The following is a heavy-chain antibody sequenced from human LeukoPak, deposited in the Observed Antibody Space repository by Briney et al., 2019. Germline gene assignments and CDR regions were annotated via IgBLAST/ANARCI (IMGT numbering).Heavy chain of an antibody. CDR1: GYSFTGYY. J-gene: IGHJ4*02. Sequence: ASVKVSCKASGYSFTGYYMHWVRQAPGQGLEWMGRINPNSGGTNYAQNFQGRVTMTRDTSISTAYMELSRLRSDDTAVYYCARVRGTGWYYFDYWGQGTLVTVSS. CDR3: ARVRGTGWYYFDY. CDR2: INPNSGGT. D-gene: IGHD2-15*01. V-gene: IGHV1-2*06.